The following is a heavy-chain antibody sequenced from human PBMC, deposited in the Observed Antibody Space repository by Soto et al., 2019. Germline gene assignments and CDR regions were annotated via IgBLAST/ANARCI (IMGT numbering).Heavy chain of an antibody. CDR2: ITPIYPTT. CDR1: GGTFYTYT. Sequence: SVKVSCKASGGTFYTYTFSGVLQSPWQWLEWMGSITPIYPTTNYAEKFQGRLTVTADGSTNTAYMELNSLTSEDTAVYYCARIPRYSFPTSDDLDSWGQGTLVTVS. V-gene: IGHV1-69*13. J-gene: IGHJ4*02. D-gene: IGHD5-18*01. CDR3: ARIPRYSFPTSDDLDS.